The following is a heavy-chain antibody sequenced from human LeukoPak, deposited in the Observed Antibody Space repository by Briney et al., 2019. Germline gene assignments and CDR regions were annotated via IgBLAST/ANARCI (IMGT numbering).Heavy chain of an antibody. CDR2: ICYSGST. CDR1: GGSVSSGSYY. V-gene: IGHV4-61*01. Sequence: PSETLSLTCTVSGGSVSSGSYYWSWIRQPPGKGLEWIGYICYSGSTNYNPSLKSRVTISVDTSKNQFSLKLSSVTAADTAVYYCARDLGDYDNYFDYWGQGTLVTVSS. J-gene: IGHJ4*02. D-gene: IGHD4-17*01. CDR3: ARDLGDYDNYFDY.